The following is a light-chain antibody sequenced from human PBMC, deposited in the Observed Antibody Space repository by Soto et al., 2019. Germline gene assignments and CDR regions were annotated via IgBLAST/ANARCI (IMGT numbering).Light chain of an antibody. CDR2: DVS. J-gene: IGLJ2*01. CDR3: SSYTSSSTLVV. Sequence: QSALTQPASVSGSPGQSITISCAGTSSDVGGYNYVSWYQHHPGKAPKLMIYDVSNRPSGVSNRFSGYKSGSTASLTISGLQAEDEADDWCSSYTSSSTLVVFGGGTKLTVL. CDR1: SSDVGGYNY. V-gene: IGLV2-14*03.